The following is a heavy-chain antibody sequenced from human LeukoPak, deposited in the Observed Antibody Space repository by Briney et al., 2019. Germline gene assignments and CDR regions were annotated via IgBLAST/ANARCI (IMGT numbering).Heavy chain of an antibody. J-gene: IGHJ4*02. CDR1: GFTFSDYY. D-gene: IGHD2-15*01. CDR2: NSSSGSTI. CDR3: ARAEGLVVVAATIDY. V-gene: IGHV3-11*04. Sequence: PGGSLRLSCAASGFTFSDYYMSWIRQAPGKGLEWVSYNSSSGSTIYYADSVKGRFTISRDNAKNSLYLQMNSLRAEDTAVYYCARAEGLVVVAATIDYWGQGTLVTVSS.